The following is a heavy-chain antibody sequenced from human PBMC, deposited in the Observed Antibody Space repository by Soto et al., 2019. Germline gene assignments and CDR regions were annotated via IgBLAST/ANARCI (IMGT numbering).Heavy chain of an antibody. CDR3: ARGGRPGHINDILTPFDY. CDR2: INPNSGNT. V-gene: IGHV1-8*02. Sequence: ASVKVSFKASGYTFTGYYMHWVRQAPGQGLEWMGWINPNSGNTGYAQKFQGRVTMTRNTSISTAYMELSSLRSEDTAVYYCARGGRPGHINDILTPFDYWGQGTLVTVSS. D-gene: IGHD3-9*01. J-gene: IGHJ4*02. CDR1: GYTFTGYY.